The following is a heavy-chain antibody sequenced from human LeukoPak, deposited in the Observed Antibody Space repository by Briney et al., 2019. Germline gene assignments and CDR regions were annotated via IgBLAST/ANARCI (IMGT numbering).Heavy chain of an antibody. D-gene: IGHD3-22*01. CDR3: ARDRLGDYDSSGYYDI. CDR2: IKQDGSEK. V-gene: IGHV3-7*03. J-gene: IGHJ4*02. Sequence: TGGSLRLSCAASGFTFSTYWLSWVRQAPGKGLEWVANIKQDGSEKYYVDSVKGRFTISRDNAKNSLYLQMNSLRVEDTAVYYCARDRLGDYDSSGYYDIWGQGTLVTVSS. CDR1: GFTFSTYW.